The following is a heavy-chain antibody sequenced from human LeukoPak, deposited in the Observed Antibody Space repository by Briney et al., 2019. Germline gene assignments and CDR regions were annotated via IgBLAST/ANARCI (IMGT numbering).Heavy chain of an antibody. V-gene: IGHV4-38-2*02. CDR1: GYSISSGYY. Sequence: SETLSLTCTVSGYSISSGYYWGWIRQPPGRGLEWIGSIYHSGSTYYNPSLKSRVTISVDTSKNQFSLKLSSVTAADTAVYYCARHGSELFDYWGQGTLVTVSS. D-gene: IGHD3-10*01. J-gene: IGHJ4*02. CDR2: IYHSGST. CDR3: ARHGSELFDY.